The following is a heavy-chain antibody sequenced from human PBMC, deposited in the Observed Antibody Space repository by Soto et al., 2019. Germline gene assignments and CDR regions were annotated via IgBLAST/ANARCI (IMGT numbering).Heavy chain of an antibody. D-gene: IGHD6-13*01. V-gene: IGHV3-30-3*01. J-gene: IGHJ6*02. CDR2: ISYDGSNK. CDR1: GFTFSSYA. Sequence: GGSLRLSCAASGFTFSSYAMHWVRQAPGKGLEWVAVISYDGSNKYYADSVKGRFTISRDNSKNTLYLQMNSLRAEDTAVYYCARDRLQQLDPYYYGMDVWGQGTTVTVSS. CDR3: ARDRLQQLDPYYYGMDV.